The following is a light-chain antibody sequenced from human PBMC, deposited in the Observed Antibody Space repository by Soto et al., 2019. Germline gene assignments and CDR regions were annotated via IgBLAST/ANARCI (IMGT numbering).Light chain of an antibody. CDR1: SSDVGGYNF. CDR3: TSYTSSTTPFYV. V-gene: IGLV2-14*01. J-gene: IGLJ1*01. Sequence: QSALTQPASVSGSPGQSITISCTGTSSDVGGYNFVSWFQHHPGKAPKLMIFEVSNRPSGISNRFSGSKSGNTASLTISGLQAEDDADYYCTSYTSSTTPFYVFGTGTKVTVL. CDR2: EVS.